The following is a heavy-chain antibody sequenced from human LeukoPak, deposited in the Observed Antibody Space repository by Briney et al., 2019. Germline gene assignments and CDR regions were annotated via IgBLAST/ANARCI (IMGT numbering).Heavy chain of an antibody. CDR2: MYYRGST. CDR1: GASISSTDYY. J-gene: IGHJ4*02. CDR3: ARARHLDY. V-gene: IGHV4-39*07. Sequence: SETLSLTCTVSGASISSTDYYWGWIRQPPGKGLEWIGSMYYRGSTYYNPSLKSRVTISVDTSENQLSLKLSSVTAADTAVYHCARARHLDYWGQGTLVTVSS. D-gene: IGHD6-6*01.